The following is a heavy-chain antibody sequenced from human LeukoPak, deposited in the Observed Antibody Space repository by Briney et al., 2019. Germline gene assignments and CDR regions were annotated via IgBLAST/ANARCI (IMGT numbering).Heavy chain of an antibody. D-gene: IGHD1-1*01. J-gene: IGHJ5*02. V-gene: IGHV3-23*01. CDR2: ISGGGGST. CDR1: GFTFSSYA. Sequence: PGGSLRLSCAASGFTFSSYAMSWVRQAPGKGLEWVSSISGGGGSTYYADSVKGRFIISRDNSKNMMYLQMDSLRAEDTAVYYCAKDGRASWFDPRGQGNLVTVSS. CDR3: AKDGRASWFDP.